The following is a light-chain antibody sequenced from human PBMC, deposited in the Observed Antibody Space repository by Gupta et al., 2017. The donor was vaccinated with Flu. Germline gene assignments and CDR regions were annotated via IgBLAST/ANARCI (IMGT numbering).Light chain of an antibody. Sequence: DRVTITCRDSQSISSWLAWYQQKPGKAPKFLIYKASSLESGGPSRFSGSGSGTEFTLTISSLQPDDFATYYCQQYNSYLTWTFGQGTKVEIK. CDR1: QSISSW. CDR3: QQYNSYLTWT. J-gene: IGKJ1*01. V-gene: IGKV1-5*03. CDR2: KAS.